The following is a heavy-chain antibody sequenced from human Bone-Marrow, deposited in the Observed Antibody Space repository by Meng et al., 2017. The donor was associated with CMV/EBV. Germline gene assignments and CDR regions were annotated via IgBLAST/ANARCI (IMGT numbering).Heavy chain of an antibody. Sequence: GGSLRLSCAASGFTFSSYEMNWVRQAPGKGLEWVSYISSSGSTIYYADSVKGRFTISRDNAKNSLYLQMNSLRAEDTAVYYCARENQNRTYYDFWSGYFGEGSYYGMDVWGQGTTVTVSS. D-gene: IGHD3-3*01. CDR1: GFTFSSYE. V-gene: IGHV3-48*03. CDR3: ARENQNRTYYDFWSGYFGEGSYYGMDV. J-gene: IGHJ6*02. CDR2: ISSSGSTI.